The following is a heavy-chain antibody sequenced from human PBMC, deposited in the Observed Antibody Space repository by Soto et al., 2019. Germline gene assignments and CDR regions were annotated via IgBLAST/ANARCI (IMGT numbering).Heavy chain of an antibody. CDR1: GFTVSSNY. J-gene: IGHJ1*01. V-gene: IGHV3-53*01. Sequence: GGSLRLSCAASGFTVSSNYMSWVRQAPGKGLEWVSVIYSGGSTYYADSVKGRFTISRDNSKNTLYLQMNSLRAEDTAVYYCARAPYSSGWPEYFQHWGQVTLVTVSS. CDR2: IYSGGST. D-gene: IGHD6-19*01. CDR3: ARAPYSSGWPEYFQH.